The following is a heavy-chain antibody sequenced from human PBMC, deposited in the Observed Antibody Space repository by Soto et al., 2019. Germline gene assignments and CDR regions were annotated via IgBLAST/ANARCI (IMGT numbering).Heavy chain of an antibody. CDR2: INTGNGNT. Sequence: ASVKVSCKASGYTFTNYAMHWMRQAPGQRLEWMGWINTGNGNTKYSQKFQGRVTITRDASTSTAYMELSSLRTEDTAVYYCARDPMVRVVSGRGGYYYDGLDVWGQGSTVTGSS. CDR1: GYTFTNYA. J-gene: IGHJ6*02. V-gene: IGHV1-3*04. D-gene: IGHD3-10*01. CDR3: ARDPMVRVVSGRGGYYYDGLDV.